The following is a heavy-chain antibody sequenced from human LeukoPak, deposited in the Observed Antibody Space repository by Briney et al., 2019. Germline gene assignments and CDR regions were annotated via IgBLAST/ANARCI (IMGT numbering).Heavy chain of an antibody. CDR1: GFTFSSYG. CDR2: ISYDGSNK. CDR3: AKDTYEKGYGYDYNYGMDV. J-gene: IGHJ6*02. D-gene: IGHD5-18*01. V-gene: IGHV3-30*18. Sequence: GGSLRLSCAASGFTFSSYGMHWVRQAPGKGLEWVAVISYDGSNKYYADSVKGRFTISRDNSKNTLYLQMNSLRAEDTALYYCAKDTYEKGYGYDYNYGMDVWGQGTTVTVSS.